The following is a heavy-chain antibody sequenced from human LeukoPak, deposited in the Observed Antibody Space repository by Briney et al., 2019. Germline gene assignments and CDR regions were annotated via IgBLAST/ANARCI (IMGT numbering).Heavy chain of an antibody. CDR1: GGSISSYY. V-gene: IGHV4-59*01. D-gene: IGHD6-19*01. CDR3: ARQGSSGWYGFDAFDI. Sequence: SETLSLTCTVSGGSISSYYRSWIRQPPGKGLEWIGYIYYSGSTNYNPSLKSRVTISVDTSKNQFSLKLSSVTAADTAVYYCARQGSSGWYGFDAFDIWGQGTMVTVSS. J-gene: IGHJ3*02. CDR2: IYYSGST.